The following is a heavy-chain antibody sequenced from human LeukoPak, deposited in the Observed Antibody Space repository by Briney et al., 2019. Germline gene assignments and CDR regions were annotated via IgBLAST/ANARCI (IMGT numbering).Heavy chain of an antibody. CDR1: GFTFSTYK. CDR2: ISSRGDHI. J-gene: IGHJ4*02. D-gene: IGHD3-9*01. V-gene: IGHV3-21*01. CDR3: AKVLTGYPYYFDY. Sequence: GGSLRLSCAASGFTFSTYKMDWVRQAPGKGLEWVSSISSRGDHIYHADSVKGRFTISRDNAKNLVYLQMNSLRAEDTAVYYCAKVLTGYPYYFDYWGQGTLVTVSS.